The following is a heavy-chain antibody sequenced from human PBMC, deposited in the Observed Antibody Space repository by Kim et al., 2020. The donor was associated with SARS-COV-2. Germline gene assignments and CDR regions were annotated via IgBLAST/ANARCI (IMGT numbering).Heavy chain of an antibody. Sequence: SETLSLTCAVYGGSFSGYYWSWIRQPPGKGLEWIGEINHSGSTNYNPSLKSRVTISVDTSKNQFSLKLSSGTAADTSVYYCASVRSQSRYSGYEGWGRGTGADYWGQGTLVTVSS. CDR1: GGSFSGYY. CDR3: ASVRSQSRYSGYEGWGRGTGADY. V-gene: IGHV4-34*01. D-gene: IGHD5-12*01. CDR2: INHSGST. J-gene: IGHJ4*02.